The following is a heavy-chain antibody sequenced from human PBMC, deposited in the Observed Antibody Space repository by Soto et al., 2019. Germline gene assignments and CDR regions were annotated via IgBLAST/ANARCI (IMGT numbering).Heavy chain of an antibody. CDR2: IFYSGTT. CDR3: ARRYGASFDY. V-gene: IGHV4-31*03. CDR1: GGSISSGGYY. J-gene: IGHJ4*02. Sequence: PSETLSLTCTVSGGSISSGGYYWSWIRQHPGKGLEWIGYIFYSGTTYYNPSLKSRVTISVDTSKNQFSLKLSSVTAADTAVYYCARRYGASFDYWGQGTLVTVSS. D-gene: IGHD4-17*01.